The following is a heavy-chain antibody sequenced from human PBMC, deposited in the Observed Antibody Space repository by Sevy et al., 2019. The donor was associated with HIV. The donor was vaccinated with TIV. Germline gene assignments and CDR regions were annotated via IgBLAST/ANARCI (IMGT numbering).Heavy chain of an antibody. CDR3: ARVGMTTVTKVADY. Sequence: GGSLRLSCAASGFTFSDYYMSWIRQAPGKGLEWVSYISSSGSTIYYADSVKGRFSISRVNAKNSLYLQMNSLRAEDTAVYYCARVGMTTVTKVADYWGQGTLVTVSS. D-gene: IGHD4-17*01. CDR2: ISSSGSTI. CDR1: GFTFSDYY. V-gene: IGHV3-11*04. J-gene: IGHJ4*02.